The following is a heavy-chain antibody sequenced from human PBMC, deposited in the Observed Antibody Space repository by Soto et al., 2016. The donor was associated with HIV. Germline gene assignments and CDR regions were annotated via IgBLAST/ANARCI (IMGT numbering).Heavy chain of an antibody. CDR1: GYTFTSYD. V-gene: IGHV1-8*03. CDR3: ARGVNCSGSNCYPRWFDP. D-gene: IGHD2-15*01. J-gene: IGHJ5*02. Sequence: QVQLVQSGAEVKKPGASVKVSCKASGYTFTSYDINWVRQATGQGLEWMGWMNPNSGNTGYAQNFQGRVTITRNTSISTVNMKLSSLRSEDTAVYYCARGVNCSGSNCYPRWFDPWGQGTLVTVSS. CDR2: MNPNSGNT.